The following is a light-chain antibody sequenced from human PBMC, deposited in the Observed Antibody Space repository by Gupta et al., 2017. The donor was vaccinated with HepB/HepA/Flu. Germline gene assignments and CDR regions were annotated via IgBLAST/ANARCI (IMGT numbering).Light chain of an antibody. J-gene: IGKJ1*01. CDR3: QQYGSSPKT. Sequence: EFVLTQSPGTLSLSPGERATLSCRSSQSVSSSYLAWYQQKPGQAPRLLIYGASSRATGIPDRFSGSGSGTDFTLTISRLEPEEFAVYYCQQYGSSPKTFGQWARVGIK. CDR1: QSVSSSY. CDR2: GAS. V-gene: IGKV3-20*01.